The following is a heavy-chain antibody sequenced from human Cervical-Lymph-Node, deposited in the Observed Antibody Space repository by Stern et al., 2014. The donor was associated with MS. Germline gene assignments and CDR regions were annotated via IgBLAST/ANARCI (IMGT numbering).Heavy chain of an antibody. D-gene: IGHD3-22*01. CDR2: IYYSGTT. CDR3: ARDRIFSSGYYYFDK. J-gene: IGHJ4*02. CDR1: GGSISSGGHY. Sequence: QVQLQESGPGLVKPSPTLSLTCTVSGGSISSGGHYWTWVRPHPGKGLEWIGNIYYSGTTNYNPSLKSRVTISVDTSENQFSLKLSSVTAADTAVYYCARDRIFSSGYYYFDKWGQGTLVTVSS. V-gene: IGHV4-31*03.